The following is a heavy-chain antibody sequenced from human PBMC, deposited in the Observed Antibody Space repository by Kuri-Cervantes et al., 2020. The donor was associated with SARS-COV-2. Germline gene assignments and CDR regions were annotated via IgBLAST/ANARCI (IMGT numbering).Heavy chain of an antibody. D-gene: IGHD2-21*01. CDR3: VKDRQGLGYSGMDV. J-gene: IGHJ6*01. CDR1: GFTFISTA. V-gene: IGHV3-30*18. CDR2: ISYDGSTK. Sequence: GESLKISCAASGFTFISTAMHWVRQAPGKGLEWVAVISYDGSTKYYADSVKGRFTISRDNSKDTLSLQMNSLRAEDTAPYYCVKDRQGLGYSGMDVWGPGATVTVSS.